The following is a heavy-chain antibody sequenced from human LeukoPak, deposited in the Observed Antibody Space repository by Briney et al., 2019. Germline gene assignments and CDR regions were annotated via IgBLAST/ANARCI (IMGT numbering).Heavy chain of an antibody. J-gene: IGHJ5*02. CDR1: GFTFSSYA. Sequence: PGRSLRLSCAASGFTFSSYAMHWVRQAPGKGLEWVAVISYDESNKYYADSVKGRFTISRDNSKNTLYLQMNSLGAEDTAVYYCARDPEAAAINWFDPWGQGTLVTVSS. CDR2: ISYDESNK. CDR3: ARDPEAAAINWFDP. V-gene: IGHV3-30-3*01. D-gene: IGHD6-25*01.